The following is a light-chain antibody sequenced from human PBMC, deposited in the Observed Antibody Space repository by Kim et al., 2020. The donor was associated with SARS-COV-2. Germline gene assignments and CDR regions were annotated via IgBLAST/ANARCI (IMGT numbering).Light chain of an antibody. Sequence: VTISCSGSSSNIGNNAVNWYQQLPGKAPKLLIYYDDLLPSGVSDRFSGSKSGTSASLAISGLQSEDEADYYCAAWDDSLNGPLYVFGTGTKVTVL. CDR1: SSNIGNNA. V-gene: IGLV1-36*01. J-gene: IGLJ1*01. CDR2: YDD. CDR3: AAWDDSLNGPLYV.